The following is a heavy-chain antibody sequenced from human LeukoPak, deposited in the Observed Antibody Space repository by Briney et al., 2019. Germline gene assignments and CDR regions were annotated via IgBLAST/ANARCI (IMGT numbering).Heavy chain of an antibody. J-gene: IGHJ4*02. CDR2: IYPGDSDT. CDR1: GYSFTNYW. CDR3: ARLPPSRTFDY. Sequence: GESLKISCKGSGYSFTNYWIGWVRQMPGKGLEWMGIIYPGDSDTRYSPSFQGQVAISADKSIRTAYLQWSSLKASDTAMYYCARLPPSRTFDYWGQGTLVTVSS. V-gene: IGHV5-51*01.